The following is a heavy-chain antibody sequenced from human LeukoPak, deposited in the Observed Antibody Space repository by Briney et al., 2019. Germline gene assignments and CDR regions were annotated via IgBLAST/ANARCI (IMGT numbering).Heavy chain of an antibody. J-gene: IGHJ4*02. Sequence: SGTLSLTCTVSGGSIVSSNWWSWVRQPPGKGLEWIGEFYHSGTTNYNPSLKSRVTISVDTSKNQFSLKLSSVTAADTAVYYRASSILEGIAAAGTFDYWGQGTLVTVSS. CDR2: FYHSGTT. CDR3: ASSILEGIAAAGTFDY. CDR1: GGSIVSSNW. D-gene: IGHD6-13*01. V-gene: IGHV4-4*02.